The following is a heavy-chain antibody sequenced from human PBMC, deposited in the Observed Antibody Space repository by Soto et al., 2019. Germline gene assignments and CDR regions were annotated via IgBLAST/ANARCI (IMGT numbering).Heavy chain of an antibody. J-gene: IGHJ3*02. CDR1: GYCFSIHW. D-gene: IGHD2-15*01. CDR3: ASDSHCDGGNCPMGGFDM. Sequence: GESLKISCKGSGYCFSIHWVAWLRQRPGKGREWVGIIYPGNSNTMYSQSFQGQVTISAVTALSTNYLHWDTLKPSDTAIYFCASDSHCDGGNCPMGGFDMWGQGTMVTVSS. CDR2: IYPGNSNT. V-gene: IGHV5-51*01.